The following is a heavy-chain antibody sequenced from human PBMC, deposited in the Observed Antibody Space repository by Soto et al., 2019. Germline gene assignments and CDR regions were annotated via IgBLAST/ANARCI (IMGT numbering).Heavy chain of an antibody. Sequence: EVQLLESGGGLVQPGGSLRLSCAASGFTFSSYAMNWVRQAPGKGLEWVSGISGSGGRTKYADSVKGRFTFSRDNSKNTVYLQMNSLRAEDTAIYYCAKSPFTNGVCYSNFEYWGQGTLVTVSS. CDR1: GFTFSSYA. D-gene: IGHD2-8*01. J-gene: IGHJ4*02. CDR2: ISGSGGRT. CDR3: AKSPFTNGVCYSNFEY. V-gene: IGHV3-23*01.